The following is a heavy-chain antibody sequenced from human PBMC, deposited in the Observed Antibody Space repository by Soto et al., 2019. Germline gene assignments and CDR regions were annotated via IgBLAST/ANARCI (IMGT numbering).Heavy chain of an antibody. V-gene: IGHV3-23*01. J-gene: IGHJ4*02. CDR1: GFTFSSYA. D-gene: IGHD2-15*01. Sequence: EVQLLESGGGLVQPGGSLRLSCAASGFTFSSYAMSWLRQAPGKGLEWVSAISGSGGSTYYADSVKGRFTISRDNSKNTLYLQMNSLRAEDTAVYYCAKVGAIVVVVAATDGWGQGTLVTVSS. CDR3: AKVGAIVVVVAATDG. CDR2: ISGSGGST.